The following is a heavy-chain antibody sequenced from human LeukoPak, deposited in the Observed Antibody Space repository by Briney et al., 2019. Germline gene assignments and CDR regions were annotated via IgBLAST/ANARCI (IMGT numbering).Heavy chain of an antibody. CDR2: IYYSGST. J-gene: IGHJ4*02. Sequence: SETLSLTCTVSGGSISSYYWSWIRQPPGEGLEWIGYIYYSGSTNYNPSLKSRVTISVDTSKNQFSLKLSSVTAADTAVYYCARHYDILTGYRYYFDYWGQGTLVTVSS. V-gene: IGHV4-59*01. D-gene: IGHD3-9*01. CDR3: ARHYDILTGYRYYFDY. CDR1: GGSISSYY.